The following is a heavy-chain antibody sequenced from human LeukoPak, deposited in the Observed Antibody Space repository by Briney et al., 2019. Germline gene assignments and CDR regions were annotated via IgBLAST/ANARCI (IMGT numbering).Heavy chain of an antibody. V-gene: IGHV3-9*01. CDR3: ARDPSYYDILTDGRHGAFDI. CDR1: GFTFDDYA. CDR2: ISWNSGSI. J-gene: IGHJ3*02. Sequence: PGRSLRLSCAASGFTFDDYAMHWVRQAPGKGLEWVSGISWNSGSIGYADSVKGRFTISRDNAKNTLYLQMNSLRAEDTAVYYCARDPSYYDILTDGRHGAFDIWGQGTMVTVSS. D-gene: IGHD3-9*01.